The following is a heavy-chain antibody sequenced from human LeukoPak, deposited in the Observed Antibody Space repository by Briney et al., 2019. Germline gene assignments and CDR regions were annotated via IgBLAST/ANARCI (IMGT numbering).Heavy chain of an antibody. CDR3: ARVEGGEWLRYGGH. CDR1: GGSFSGYY. CDR2: INHSGST. D-gene: IGHD5-12*01. J-gene: IGHJ4*02. Sequence: SETLSLTCAVYGGSFSGYYWSWIRQPPGKGLEWIGEINHSGSTNYNPSLKSRVTISVDTSKNQFSLKLSSATAADTAVYYCARVEGGEWLRYGGHWGQGTLVTVSS. V-gene: IGHV4-34*01.